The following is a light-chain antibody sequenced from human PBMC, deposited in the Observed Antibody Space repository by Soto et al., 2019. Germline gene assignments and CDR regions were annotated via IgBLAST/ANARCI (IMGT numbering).Light chain of an antibody. Sequence: EILMTQSPATLSVSPGERATLSCRASQSISSSNLAWYQQKPGQAPRLLIYGASSRAIGIPARFSGSGSGTDLTLTISSLQSEDFAVYYCQQYNNRPPYTFGQGTKLEIK. CDR1: QSISSSN. V-gene: IGKV3-15*01. J-gene: IGKJ2*01. CDR3: QQYNNRPPYT. CDR2: GAS.